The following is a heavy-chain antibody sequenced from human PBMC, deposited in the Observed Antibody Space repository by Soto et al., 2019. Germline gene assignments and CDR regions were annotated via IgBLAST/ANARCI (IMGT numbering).Heavy chain of an antibody. D-gene: IGHD1-1*01. V-gene: IGHV1-18*01. J-gene: IGHJ6*02. CDR2: ISAYNGNT. Sequence: QVQLVQSGAEVKKPGASVKVSCKASGYTFTSYGISWVRPAPGQGLEWMGWISAYNGNTNYAQKLQGRVTMTKDTSTSTAYMELRSLRSDDTAVYYCARSYRSYYYYYGMDVWGQGNTVTVSS. CDR3: ARSYRSYYYYYGMDV. CDR1: GYTFTSYG.